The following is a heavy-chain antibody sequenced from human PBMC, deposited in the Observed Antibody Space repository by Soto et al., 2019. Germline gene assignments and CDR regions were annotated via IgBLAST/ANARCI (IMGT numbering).Heavy chain of an antibody. V-gene: IGHV3-23*01. D-gene: IGHD4-17*01. CDR1: GLTFTKFA. CDR3: AKDPNGDYIGAFDM. Sequence: PGRSLRLSCTASGLTFTKFAFTWVRQTPGMGLEWLSSITASGGFTKYADSVKGRFTTSRDNPKNTLYLQMNSLRVEDTAVYYCAKDPNGDYIGAFDMWGQGIMVTVSS. CDR2: ITASGGFT. J-gene: IGHJ3*02.